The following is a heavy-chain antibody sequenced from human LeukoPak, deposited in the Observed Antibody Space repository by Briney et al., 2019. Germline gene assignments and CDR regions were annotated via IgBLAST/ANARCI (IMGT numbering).Heavy chain of an antibody. CDR2: ISSSSSYI. CDR1: GFTFSSYS. Sequence: GGSLRLSCAASGFTFSSYSMNWVRQAPGKGLEWVSSISSSSSYIYYADSVKGRFTISRDNAKNSLYLQMNSLRAEDTAVYYCAKDSYYDSSGYFQASLGAFDIWGQGTMVTVSS. V-gene: IGHV3-21*01. J-gene: IGHJ3*02. CDR3: AKDSYYDSSGYFQASLGAFDI. D-gene: IGHD3-22*01.